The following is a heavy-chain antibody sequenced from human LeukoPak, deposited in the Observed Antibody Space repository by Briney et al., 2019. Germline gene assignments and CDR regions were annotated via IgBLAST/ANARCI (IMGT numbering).Heavy chain of an antibody. CDR1: GFTFSSYA. J-gene: IGHJ4*02. V-gene: IGHV3-30*02. CDR2: IRYDGNKK. Sequence: SGGSLRLSCAASGFTFSSYAMYWVRQAPGKGLEWVAFIRYDGNKKYYADSVKGRFTISRDNSRNTVYLQMNNLTSEDTAVYYCAKLLLETGGIGEEFDYWGQGTLVTVSS. CDR3: AKLLLETGGIGEEFDY. D-gene: IGHD1-26*01.